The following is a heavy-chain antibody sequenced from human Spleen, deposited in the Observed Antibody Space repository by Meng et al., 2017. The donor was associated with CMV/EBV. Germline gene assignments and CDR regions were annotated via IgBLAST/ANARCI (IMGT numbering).Heavy chain of an antibody. D-gene: IGHD2-15*01. CDR1: GYTFIGFG. Sequence: ASVKVSCKASGYTFIGFGINWVRQAPGQGLEWMGWMSTYNNNDIIYAEKFRGRLTMTTDTSTNTAYMELRSLASDDTAVYYCARDRCGSCSAGWWFDPWGQGTLVTVSS. CDR3: ARDRCGSCSAGWWFDP. J-gene: IGHJ5*02. CDR2: MSTYNNNDI. V-gene: IGHV1-18*01.